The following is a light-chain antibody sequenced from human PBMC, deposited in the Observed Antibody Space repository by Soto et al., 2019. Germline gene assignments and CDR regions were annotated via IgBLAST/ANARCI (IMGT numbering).Light chain of an antibody. CDR2: QVT. Sequence: QSVLTQPPSASRSPGQSVTISCAGTINDVGGYNYVSWYQQHPGKVPQLMIYQVTKRPSGVPDRFSASKSDTTASLTISGLQAEDEGDYYCMSYAGGNRFVFGTGTKLTVL. V-gene: IGLV2-8*02. J-gene: IGLJ1*01. CDR1: INDVGGYNY. CDR3: MSYAGGNRFV.